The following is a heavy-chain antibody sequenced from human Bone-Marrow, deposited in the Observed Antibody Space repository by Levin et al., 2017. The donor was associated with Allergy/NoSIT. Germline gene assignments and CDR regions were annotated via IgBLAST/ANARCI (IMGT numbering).Heavy chain of an antibody. CDR3: TTGNWGTPNY. Sequence: GESLKISCAASGFTFSNAWMSWVRQAPGKGLEWVGRIKSKTDGGTTDYAAPVKGRFTISRDDSKNTLYLQMNSLKTEDTAVYYCTTGNWGTPNYWGQGTLVTVSS. J-gene: IGHJ4*02. D-gene: IGHD7-27*01. CDR2: IKSKTDGGTT. V-gene: IGHV3-15*01. CDR1: GFTFSNAW.